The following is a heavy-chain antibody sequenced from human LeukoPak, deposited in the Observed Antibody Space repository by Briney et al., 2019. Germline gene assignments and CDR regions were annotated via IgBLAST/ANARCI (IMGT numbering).Heavy chain of an antibody. J-gene: IGHJ6*02. V-gene: IGHV1-18*01. CDR3: ARGSYGSGSFYRYYYYGMDV. CDR1: GYTFTSYG. CDR2: ISVYNGNT. Sequence: ASVKVSCKASGYTFTSYGISWVPQAPGQGLEWMGWISVYNGNTNYAQKLQGRVTMTTDTSTSTAYMELKSLRSDDTAVYYCARGSYGSGSFYRYYYYGMDVWGQGTTVTVSS. D-gene: IGHD3-10*01.